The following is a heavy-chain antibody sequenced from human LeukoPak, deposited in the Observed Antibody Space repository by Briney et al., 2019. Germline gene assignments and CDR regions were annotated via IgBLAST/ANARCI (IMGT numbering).Heavy chain of an antibody. D-gene: IGHD3-10*01. CDR1: GFTFSSYW. V-gene: IGHV3-74*01. Sequence: GGSLRLSCAASGFTFSSYWMHWVRQAPGKGLVWVSRINSDGSSTSYADSVKGRFTISRDNAKNTLYLQMNSLRAEDTAVYYCARGRGSIYDTMVRGVFAPFGGWFDPWGQGTLVTVSS. CDR2: INSDGSST. J-gene: IGHJ5*02. CDR3: ARGRGSIYDTMVRGVFAPFGGWFDP.